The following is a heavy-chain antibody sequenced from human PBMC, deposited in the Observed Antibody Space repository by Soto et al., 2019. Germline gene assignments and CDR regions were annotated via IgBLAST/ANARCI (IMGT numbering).Heavy chain of an antibody. V-gene: IGHV3-64*01. D-gene: IGHD1-7*01. J-gene: IGHJ4*02. Sequence: EVQLAESGGGMVQPGGSLRLSCVASGFTFSSYDMNWVRQAPGKGLEYVSSISSNGGTTYYGNSVKGRFTISRDNSKNTLYLRVGSTRAEDSAGDYCVRRVPGNYDYWGQGTLVTVSS. CDR2: ISSNGGTT. CDR3: VRRVPGNYDY. CDR1: GFTFSSYD.